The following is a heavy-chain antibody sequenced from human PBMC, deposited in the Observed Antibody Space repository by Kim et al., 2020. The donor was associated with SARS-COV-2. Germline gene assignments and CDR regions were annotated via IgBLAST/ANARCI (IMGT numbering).Heavy chain of an antibody. V-gene: IGHV3-21*01. CDR3: ARVATGTGPGMDV. J-gene: IGHJ6*02. D-gene: IGHD1-1*01. Sequence: GGSLRLSCAASGFTFSSYSMNWVRQAPGKGLEWVSSISSSSSYIYYADSVKGRFTISRDNAKNSLYLQMNSLRAEDTAVYYCARVATGTGPGMDVWGQGTTVTVSS. CDR2: ISSSSSYI. CDR1: GFTFSSYS.